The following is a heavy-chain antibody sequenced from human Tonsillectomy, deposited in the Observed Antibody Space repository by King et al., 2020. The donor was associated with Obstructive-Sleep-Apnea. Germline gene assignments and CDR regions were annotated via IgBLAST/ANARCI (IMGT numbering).Heavy chain of an antibody. CDR1: GGSISSSSYY. CDR3: ASATYYDILTGPFFDY. V-gene: IGHV4-39*07. CDR2: MYYIWST. D-gene: IGHD3-9*01. Sequence: QLQESGPGLVKPSETLSLTCTVSGGSISSSSYYWGWIRQPPGKGLEGIGSMYYIWSTYYNPSLKSRVTISVDTSNTQLSLKLTSVTAADTAVYYCASATYYDILTGPFFDYWGQGTLVTVSS. J-gene: IGHJ4*02.